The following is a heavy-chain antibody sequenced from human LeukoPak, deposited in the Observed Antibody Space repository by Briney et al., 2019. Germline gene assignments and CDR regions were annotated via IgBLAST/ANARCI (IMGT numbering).Heavy chain of an antibody. D-gene: IGHD6-19*01. V-gene: IGHV3-48*01. Sequence: PGGSLRLSCATSRFTFSPYSINWVRQAPGKGLEWISYINAHRTTYYADSVEGRFTISRDNAKNSAYLQLNSLRVEDTAMYYCARSVEGSFDYWGQGTLVTVSS. J-gene: IGHJ4*02. CDR3: ARSVEGSFDY. CDR1: RFTFSPYS. CDR2: INAHRTT.